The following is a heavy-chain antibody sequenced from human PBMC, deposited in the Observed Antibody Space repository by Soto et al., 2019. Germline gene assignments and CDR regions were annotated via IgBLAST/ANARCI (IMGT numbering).Heavy chain of an antibody. CDR3: AKAGGFYSSSGYAFDI. D-gene: IGHD6-6*01. CDR1: GFTFSSYA. CDR2: ISGSGGST. J-gene: IGHJ3*02. Sequence: GGSLRLSCAASGFTFSSYAMSWVRQAPGKGLEWVSAISGSGGSTYYADSVKGRFTISSDNSKNTLYLQMNSLRAEDTAVYYWAKAGGFYSSSGYAFDIWGQGTMVTVSS. V-gene: IGHV3-23*01.